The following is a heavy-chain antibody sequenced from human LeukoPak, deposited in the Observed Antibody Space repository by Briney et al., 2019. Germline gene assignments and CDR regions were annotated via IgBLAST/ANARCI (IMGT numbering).Heavy chain of an antibody. CDR2: ISGSGGST. J-gene: IGHJ4*02. CDR3: AKDISGFYYGSGVDY. CDR1: GFTFSSYA. V-gene: IGHV3-23*01. Sequence: GGSLRLPCAASGFTFSSYAMSWVRQAPGKGLEWVSAISGSGGSTYYADSVKGRFTISRDNSKNTLYLQMNSLRAEDTAVYYCAKDISGFYYGSGVDYWGQGTLVTVSS. D-gene: IGHD3-10*01.